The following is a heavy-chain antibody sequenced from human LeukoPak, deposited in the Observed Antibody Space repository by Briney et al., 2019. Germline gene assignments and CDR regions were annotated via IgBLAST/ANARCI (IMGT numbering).Heavy chain of an antibody. D-gene: IGHD2-15*01. CDR1: GFLFSSSW. CDR3: TRFRRSAQSY. J-gene: IGHJ4*02. V-gene: IGHV3-7*01. Sequence: GGSLRLSCTPSGFLFSSSWMSWVRQAPGKGLEWVANIGPDGSDKQYVDSMKGRFTISRDNAQNSVYLHMNSLTAEDTAVYYCTRFRRSAQSYWGQGTLVTVSS. CDR2: IGPDGSDK.